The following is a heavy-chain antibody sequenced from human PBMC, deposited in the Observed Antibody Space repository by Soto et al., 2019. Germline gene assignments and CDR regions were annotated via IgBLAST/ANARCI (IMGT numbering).Heavy chain of an antibody. Sequence: SQTLSLTCSISGDSVSSNIAPWNWTSQSPSRGLEWLGRTYYRSKWYNDYAVSVKSRITINPDTSKNQFSLQLNSVTPEDTAVYYCTRTPAAGNLDPWGQGSLVTVSS. CDR3: TRTPAAGNLDP. V-gene: IGHV6-1*01. CDR1: GDSVSSNIAP. CDR2: TYYRSKWYN. D-gene: IGHD6-13*01. J-gene: IGHJ5*02.